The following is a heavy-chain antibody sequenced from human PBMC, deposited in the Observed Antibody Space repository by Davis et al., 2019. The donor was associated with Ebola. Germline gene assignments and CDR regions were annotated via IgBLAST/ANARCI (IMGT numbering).Heavy chain of an antibody. D-gene: IGHD1-14*01. CDR3: ARDKGASNRGGHYYMDV. CDR2: ISYDGSNK. V-gene: IGHV3-30-3*01. J-gene: IGHJ6*03. CDR1: GFTFSSYA. Sequence: PGGSLRLSCAASGFTFSSYAMHWVRQAPGKGLEWVAVISYDGSNKYYADSVKGRFTISRDNSKNTLYLQMNSLRAEDAAVYYCARDKGASNRGGHYYMDVWGKGTTVTVSS.